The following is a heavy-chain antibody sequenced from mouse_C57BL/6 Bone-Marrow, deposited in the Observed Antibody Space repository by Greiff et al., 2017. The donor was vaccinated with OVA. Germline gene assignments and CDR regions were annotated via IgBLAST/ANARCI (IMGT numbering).Heavy chain of an antibody. D-gene: IGHD2-2*01. Sequence: DVHLVESGGGLVQPGESLKLSCESNEYDFPSHDMPWVRQTPGKRLELVAAINRYGGSTYYPDTMERRFIITRDNTKKTLYLQMSSLRSEDTALYYCARHGYDAWFAYWGQGTLVTVSA. CDR3: ARHGYDAWFAY. V-gene: IGHV5-2*01. CDR1: EYDFPSHD. CDR2: INRYGGST. J-gene: IGHJ3*01.